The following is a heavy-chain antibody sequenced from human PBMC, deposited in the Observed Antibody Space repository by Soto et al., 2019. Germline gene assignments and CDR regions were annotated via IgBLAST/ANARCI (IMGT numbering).Heavy chain of an antibody. D-gene: IGHD1-1*01. CDR1: GYGFTTYG. V-gene: IGHV1-18*01. CDR3: ARGRYGDY. CDR2: ISAHNGNT. Sequence: QVHLVQSGAEVKKPGASVKVSCKGSGYGFTTYGITWVRQAPGQGLEWMAWISAHNGNTNYAQKLQGRVTVTRDTSASTAYMEVRSLRADDTAVYYCARGRYGDYWGQGAIVTVSS. J-gene: IGHJ4*02.